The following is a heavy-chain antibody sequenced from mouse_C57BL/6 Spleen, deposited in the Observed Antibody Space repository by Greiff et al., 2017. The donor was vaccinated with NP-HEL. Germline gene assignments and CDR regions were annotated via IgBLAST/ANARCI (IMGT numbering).Heavy chain of an antibody. CDR1: GFTFSSYA. CDR3: ARAQYCGSSDGFAY. J-gene: IGHJ3*01. D-gene: IGHD1-1*01. V-gene: IGHV5-4*01. CDR2: ISDGGSYT. Sequence: VQLKESGGGLVKPGGSLKLSCAASGFTFSSYAMSWVRQTPEKRLEWVATISDGGSYTYYPDNVKGRFTISRDNAKNNLYLQMSHLKSEDTAMYDCARAQYCGSSDGFAYWGQRALVTVSA.